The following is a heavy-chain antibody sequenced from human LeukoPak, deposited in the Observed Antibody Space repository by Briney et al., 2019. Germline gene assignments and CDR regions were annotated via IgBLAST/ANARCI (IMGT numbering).Heavy chain of an antibody. Sequence: ASVKVSCKASGYTFTSYGISWVRQAPGQGLEWMGWISAYNGNTNYGQKLQGRVTMTTDTSTSTAYMELRSLRSDDTAVYYCARDGVVTATLYYYYGMDVWGQGTTVTVSS. V-gene: IGHV1-18*01. CDR1: GYTFTSYG. CDR3: ARDGVVTATLYYYYGMDV. CDR2: ISAYNGNT. J-gene: IGHJ6*02. D-gene: IGHD2-21*02.